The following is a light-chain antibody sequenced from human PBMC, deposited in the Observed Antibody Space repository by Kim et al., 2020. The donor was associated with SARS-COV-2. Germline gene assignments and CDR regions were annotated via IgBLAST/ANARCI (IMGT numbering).Light chain of an antibody. CDR1: SSDVGI. CDR2: DDS. Sequence: QSALTQPASVSGSPGQSITISCTGTSSDVGIVSWYQQHPGKAPKIIIFDDSERPSGVSDRFAGSKSGNTASLTLSGLQAEDEADYYCCSFGGSSVFVFGTGTKV. V-gene: IGLV2-23*02. CDR3: CSFGGSSVFV. J-gene: IGLJ1*01.